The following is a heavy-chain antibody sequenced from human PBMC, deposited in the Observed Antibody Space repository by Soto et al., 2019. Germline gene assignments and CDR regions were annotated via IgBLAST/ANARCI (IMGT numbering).Heavy chain of an antibody. CDR2: IYWDDDK. J-gene: IGHJ4*02. D-gene: IGHD3-22*01. V-gene: IGHV2-5*02. CDR3: AHRRYDSSGYYFDF. Sequence: QITLKESGPTLVKPTQPLTLTCTFSGFSLNTAGVGVGWIRQPPGKALEWLAVIYWDDDKRYSPSLKSRLTITKDTPKNQVVVTMINMDPVDTATYYCAHRRYDSSGYYFDFWGQGTLVTVSS. CDR1: GFSLNTAGVG.